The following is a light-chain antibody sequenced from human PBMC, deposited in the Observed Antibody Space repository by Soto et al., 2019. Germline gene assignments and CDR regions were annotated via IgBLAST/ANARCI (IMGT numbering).Light chain of an antibody. CDR2: GAA. CDR1: QSVRSSH. V-gene: IGKV3-20*01. Sequence: EIVLTQSPGTLSLSPGEGATLSCRASQSVRSSHLAWYQQKPGQAPRLLIYGAASSATGIPDRFSGSGSGTDFTLTISRREPGDFAVYYCQQYSTSPPTFGGGTKVDIK. CDR3: QQYSTSPPT. J-gene: IGKJ4*01.